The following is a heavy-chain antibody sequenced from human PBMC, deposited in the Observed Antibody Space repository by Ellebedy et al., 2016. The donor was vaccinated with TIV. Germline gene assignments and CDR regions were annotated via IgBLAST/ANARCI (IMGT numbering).Heavy chain of an antibody. V-gene: IGHV3-49*03. CDR3: TRGRLEMSTTFDY. CDR2: VRSKAFVGTT. J-gene: IGHJ4*02. Sequence: PGGSLRLSCTASGFTFGDYAMTWFRQAQGKGLEWVGFVRSKAFVGTTEYAASVKGRFTVSRDDSKSIAYLQMKSLKTEDTAVYYCTRGRLEMSTTFDYWGQGTLVTVSS. D-gene: IGHD5-24*01. CDR1: GFTFGDYA.